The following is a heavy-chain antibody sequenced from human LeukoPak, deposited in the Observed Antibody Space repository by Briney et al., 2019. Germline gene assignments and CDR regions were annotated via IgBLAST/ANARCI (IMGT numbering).Heavy chain of an antibody. Sequence: GGSLRLSCAASGFTFSSYSMNWVRQAPGKGLEWVSFIYSDNTHYSDSVKGRFTISRDNSKNTLYLQMNSLRAEDTAVYYCARRAGAYSHPYDYWGQGTLVTVSS. D-gene: IGHD4/OR15-4a*01. CDR1: GFTFSSYS. CDR2: IYSDNT. J-gene: IGHJ4*02. V-gene: IGHV3-53*01. CDR3: ARRAGAYSHPYDY.